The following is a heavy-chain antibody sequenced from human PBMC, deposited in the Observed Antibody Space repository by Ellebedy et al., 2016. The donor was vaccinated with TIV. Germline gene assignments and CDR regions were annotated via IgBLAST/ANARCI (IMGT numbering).Heavy chain of an antibody. CDR1: GFTFKGYD. Sequence: GESLKISXAASGFTFKGYDMHWVRQVPGKGLEWVAVISSDGGRKHYADSVKGRFTISRDNSKNTLFLQMDSLRPEDAAVFYCAKEKRYCSSANCPLGYWGQGNLVTVSS. CDR2: ISSDGGRK. V-gene: IGHV3-30*18. CDR3: AKEKRYCSSANCPLGY. D-gene: IGHD2-2*01. J-gene: IGHJ4*02.